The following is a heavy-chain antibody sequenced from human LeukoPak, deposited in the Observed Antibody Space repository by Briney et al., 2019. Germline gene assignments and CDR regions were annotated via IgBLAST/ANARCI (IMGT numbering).Heavy chain of an antibody. V-gene: IGHV3-21*01. CDR1: GFTFSSYS. CDR3: ARDLNWACDY. D-gene: IGHD7-27*01. J-gene: IGHJ4*02. Sequence: GGSLRLSCAASGFTFSSYSMNWVRQAPGKGLEWVSSISSGSSYIYYADSVKGRFTISRDNAKNSLYLQMSSLRAEDTAVYYCARDLNWACDYWGQGTLVTVSS. CDR2: ISSGSSYI.